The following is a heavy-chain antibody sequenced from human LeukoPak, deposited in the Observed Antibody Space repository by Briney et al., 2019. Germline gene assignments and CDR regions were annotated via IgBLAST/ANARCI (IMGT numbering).Heavy chain of an antibody. CDR2: IKSKSDGGTA. V-gene: IGHV3-15*01. J-gene: IGHJ4*02. CDR1: GFTFSDVW. D-gene: IGHD3-10*01. CDR3: AKDHGSGSFRFDH. Sequence: GGSLRLSCAASGFTFSDVWMSWVRQAQGKGLEWVGRIKSKSDGGTADYTAPVKGRFTISRDDSKNTLYLQMNSLKIEDTGVYYCAKDHGSGSFRFDHWGQGNLVTVSS.